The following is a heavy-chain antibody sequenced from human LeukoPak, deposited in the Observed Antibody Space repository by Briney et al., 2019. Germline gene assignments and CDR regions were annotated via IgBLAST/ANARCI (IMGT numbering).Heavy chain of an antibody. Sequence: GGSLRLSCAASGFTFSSYAMSWVRQAPGKGLESLLAIRCSGGSTYYADSVKGRFTISRDNSKNTLYLQMNSLRAEDTAVYYCAKRPAAAGRNLDYGAQGTLVTVSS. V-gene: IGHV3-23*01. CDR1: GFTFSSYA. CDR2: IRCSGGST. D-gene: IGHD6-13*01. J-gene: IGHJ4*02. CDR3: AKRPAAAGRNLDY.